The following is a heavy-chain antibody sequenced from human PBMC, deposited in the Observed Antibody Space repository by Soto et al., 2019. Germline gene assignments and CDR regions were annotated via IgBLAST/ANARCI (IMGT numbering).Heavy chain of an antibody. CDR1: GGSIGTYY. CDR3: AREVWGPLYYFDL. J-gene: IGHJ4*02. Sequence: PSETLSLTCTVSGGSIGTYYWDWIRQPPGKGLEWIGNIFYSGSTTYNPSLKSRVTISLDTSKNQFSLRLSSVTAADTAVYYCAREVWGPLYYFDLWGPGTLVTSPQ. V-gene: IGHV4-59*01. D-gene: IGHD7-27*01. CDR2: IFYSGST.